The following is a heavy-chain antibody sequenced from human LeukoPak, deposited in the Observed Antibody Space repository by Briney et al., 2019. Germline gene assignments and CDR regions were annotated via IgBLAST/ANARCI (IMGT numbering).Heavy chain of an antibody. Sequence: PGGSLRLSCAASGFTFSRYWMSWVRQAPGKGLEWVANIKQDGSEKDYVDSVKGRFTISRDNSKNTLYLQMNSLRGEDTAVYYCAKGYGGHCTNGICSKIDYWGQGTLVTVSS. V-gene: IGHV3-7*03. J-gene: IGHJ4*02. CDR3: AKGYGGHCTNGICSKIDY. CDR2: IKQDGSEK. CDR1: GFTFSRYW. D-gene: IGHD2-8*01.